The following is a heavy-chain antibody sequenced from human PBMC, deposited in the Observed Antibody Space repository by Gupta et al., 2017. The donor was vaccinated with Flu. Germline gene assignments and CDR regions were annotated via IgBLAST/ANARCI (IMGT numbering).Heavy chain of an antibody. CDR1: GGSISSSSYY. CDR2: IYYSGCT. V-gene: IGHV4-39*01. Sequence: QLQLQESGPGLVKSSETLSLTCAVSGGSISSSSYYWGWIRQPPGKGLEWIGSIYYSGCTYYNPSLKSRVTISVDTKNQFSLKLTSVTAADTAVYYCARAMYLDNVWGSYRYFDYWGQGTLVTVSS. CDR3: ARAMYLDNVWGSYRYFDY. D-gene: IGHD3-16*02. J-gene: IGHJ4*02.